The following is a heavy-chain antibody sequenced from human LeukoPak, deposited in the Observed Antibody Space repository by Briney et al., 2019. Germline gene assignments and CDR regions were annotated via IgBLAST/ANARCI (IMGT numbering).Heavy chain of an antibody. D-gene: IGHD3-10*01. V-gene: IGHV3-21*01. CDR3: ARDWAGSSYDY. J-gene: IGHJ4*02. Sequence: GGSLRLSCAASGFTFSSYSIGWIRQTPGKGLEWVSSISSTSSYIYYADSVKGRFTISRDNAKNTVYLQMKSLRAEDTAVYYCARDWAGSSYDYWGQGTLVTVSS. CDR1: GFTFSSYS. CDR2: ISSTSSYI.